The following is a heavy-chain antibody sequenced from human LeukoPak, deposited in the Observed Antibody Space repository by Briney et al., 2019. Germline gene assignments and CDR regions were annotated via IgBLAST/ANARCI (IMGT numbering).Heavy chain of an antibody. CDR3: ARHRTRKRACSTAGEMWARGSFDP. CDR1: GGSFSGYY. D-gene: IGHD2-8*02. Sequence: SETLSLTCAVYGGSFSGYYWSWIRQPPGKGLEWIGEINHSGSTTYNPSLKSRVTISVDTSKNQFSLKLSSVTAADTAVYYCARHRTRKRACSTAGEMWARGSFDPWGQGTLVTVSS. CDR2: INHSGST. J-gene: IGHJ5*02. V-gene: IGHV4-34*01.